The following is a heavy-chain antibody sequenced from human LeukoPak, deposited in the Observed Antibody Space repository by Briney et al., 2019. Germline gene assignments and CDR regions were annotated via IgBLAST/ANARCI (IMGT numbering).Heavy chain of an antibody. D-gene: IGHD3-22*01. V-gene: IGHV4-39*01. Sequence: SETLSLTCTVSGVSISSSSYYWGWIRQPPGKGLEWIGRIYYSGSTYYNPSLKSRVTISVDTSKNQFSLKLSSVTAADTAVYYCASRLSGTMIVVAPDYWGQGTLVTVSS. CDR1: GVSISSSSYY. CDR3: ASRLSGTMIVVAPDY. J-gene: IGHJ4*02. CDR2: IYYSGST.